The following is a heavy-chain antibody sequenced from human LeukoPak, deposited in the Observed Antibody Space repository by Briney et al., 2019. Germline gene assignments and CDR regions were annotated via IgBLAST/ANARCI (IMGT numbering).Heavy chain of an antibody. CDR1: GYTFTGYY. J-gene: IGHJ1*01. D-gene: IGHD6-13*01. CDR2: INPNSGGT. Sequence: ASVKVSCKASGYTFTGYYMHWVRQAPGQGLEWMGWINPNSGGTNYAQKFQGRVTMTRDTSISTAYMELSRLRSDDTAVYYCARVAIAAAGTLGYFQHWGQGTLVTVSS. V-gene: IGHV1-2*02. CDR3: ARVAIAAAGTLGYFQH.